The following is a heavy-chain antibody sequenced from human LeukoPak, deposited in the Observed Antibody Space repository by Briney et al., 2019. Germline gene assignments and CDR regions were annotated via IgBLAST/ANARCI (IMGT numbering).Heavy chain of an antibody. V-gene: IGHV3-23*01. CDR3: AKESELLPTDDWFDP. CDR2: ISGSGGST. Sequence: GGSLRLSCAASGFTFSSYAMSWVRQAPGKGLEWVSAISGSGGSTCYADSVKGRFTISRDNSKNTLYLQMNRLRAEDTAVYYRAKESELLPTDDWFDPWGQGTLVTVSS. D-gene: IGHD6-6*01. CDR1: GFTFSSYA. J-gene: IGHJ5*02.